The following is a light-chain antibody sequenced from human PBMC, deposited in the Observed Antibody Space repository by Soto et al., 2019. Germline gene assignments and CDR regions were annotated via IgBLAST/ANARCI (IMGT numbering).Light chain of an antibody. CDR1: QSVRSN. CDR2: GAS. J-gene: IGKJ5*01. Sequence: EIVVPQSPATLSGSHGDGLTLSCRAGQSVRSNLAWYQQKPGQAPRLLIYGASTRATGIPARFSGSGSGTEFTLTISRLEPEDSELYFCPLYRPSPAFSFGQGTRLEIK. CDR3: PLYRPSPAFS. V-gene: IGKV3-15*01.